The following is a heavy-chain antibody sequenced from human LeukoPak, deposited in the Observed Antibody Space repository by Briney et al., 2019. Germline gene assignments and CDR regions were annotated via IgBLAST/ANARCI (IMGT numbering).Heavy chain of an antibody. Sequence: SETLSLTCAVYGGSFSGYYWSWIRQPPGKGLEWIGEINHSGSTNYNPSLKSRVTISVDTSKNQFSLKLSSVTAADTAVYYCARGLSTYYDSSGYYYETDYWGQGTLVTVSS. CDR3: ARGLSTYYDSSGYYYETDY. CDR1: GGSFSGYY. D-gene: IGHD3-22*01. V-gene: IGHV4-34*01. CDR2: INHSGST. J-gene: IGHJ4*02.